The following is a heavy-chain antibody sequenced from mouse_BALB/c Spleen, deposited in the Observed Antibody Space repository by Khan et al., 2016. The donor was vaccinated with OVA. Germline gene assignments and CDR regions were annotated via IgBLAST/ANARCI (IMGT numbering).Heavy chain of an antibody. CDR1: GFSLTNYG. D-gene: IGHD2-10*01. J-gene: IGHJ4*01. CDR2: MWSDGSA. Sequence: VQLKQSGPGLVAPSQSLSITCTISGFSLTNYGVHWVRQPPGKGLEWLVVMWSDGSATYNSALKSRLTISKDNSKSQVFLKMNSLQTDDTAMYFCARQPYYHYNIMDYWGKGTSVTGSS. CDR3: ARQPYYHYNIMDY. V-gene: IGHV2-6-1*01.